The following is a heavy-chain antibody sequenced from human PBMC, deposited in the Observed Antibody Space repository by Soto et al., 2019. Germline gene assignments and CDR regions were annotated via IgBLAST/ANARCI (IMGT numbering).Heavy chain of an antibody. CDR1: GFTFSGSA. D-gene: IGHD6-19*01. Sequence: PGGSLRLSCAASGFTFSGSAMHWVRQASGKGLEWVGRIRSKANSYATAYAASVKGRVTISRDDSKNTAYLQMNSLKTEDTAVYYCTRQVESSGWYDPGAFDIWGQGTMVTVS. CDR3: TRQVESSGWYDPGAFDI. J-gene: IGHJ3*02. V-gene: IGHV3-73*01. CDR2: IRSKANSYAT.